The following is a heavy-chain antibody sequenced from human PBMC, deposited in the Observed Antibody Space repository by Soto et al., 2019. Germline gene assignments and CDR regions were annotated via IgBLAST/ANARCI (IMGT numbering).Heavy chain of an antibody. Sequence: ASVKVSCKASGYTFTSYYMHWVRQAPGQGLEWMGIINPSGGSTSYAQKFQGRVTMTRDTSTSTVYMELSSLRSEDTAVYYCASSSSWPHTDDVIDYWGQGTLVNVAS. V-gene: IGHV1-46*01. CDR2: INPSGGST. CDR1: GYTFTSYY. CDR3: ASSSSWPHTDDVIDY. D-gene: IGHD6-13*01. J-gene: IGHJ4*02.